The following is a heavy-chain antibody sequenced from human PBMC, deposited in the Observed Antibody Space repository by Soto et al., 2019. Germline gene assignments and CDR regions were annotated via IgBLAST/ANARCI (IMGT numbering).Heavy chain of an antibody. D-gene: IGHD4-17*01. CDR3: AKESLPEHYGDTLFDY. Sequence: EVQLLESGGALVRPGGSLRLSCAASGFSFNNYALSWVRQAPGKGLEWVSTFSAGGRAHYAASFQGRFTIARDSSQNTVHLQISDLRPEDTAVYYCAKESLPEHYGDTLFDYWGQGTRVTVSS. CDR2: FSAGGRA. V-gene: IGHV3-23*01. J-gene: IGHJ4*02. CDR1: GFSFNNYA.